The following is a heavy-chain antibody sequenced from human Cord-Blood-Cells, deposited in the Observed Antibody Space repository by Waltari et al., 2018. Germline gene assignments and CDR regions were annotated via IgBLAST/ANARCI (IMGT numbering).Heavy chain of an antibody. J-gene: IGHJ3*02. D-gene: IGHD6-19*01. Sequence: QVQLQESGPGLVKPSETLSLTCPVPGGSISSYYWSWIRLTAGKVLEWIGRIYPSGSTNYNPSLKSRVTMSVDTSKNQFSLKLSSVTAADTAVYYCARSGYSSGWFDAFDIWGQGTMVTVSS. CDR2: IYPSGST. CDR3: ARSGYSSGWFDAFDI. V-gene: IGHV4-4*07. CDR1: GGSISSYY.